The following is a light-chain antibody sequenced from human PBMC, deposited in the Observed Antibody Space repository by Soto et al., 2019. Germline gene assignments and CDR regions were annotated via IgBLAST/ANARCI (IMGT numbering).Light chain of an antibody. CDR3: LQDYNRPFT. CDR1: QDIRND. Sequence: AIQMTQSPSSLSASVGDRATITCRASQDIRNDLGWFQQKPGKAPRLLIYGASSLPNGVLSRFSGSGSGTDFSLTFSSLESEDFATYYCLQDYNRPFTFGQGTKLEIK. CDR2: GAS. V-gene: IGKV1-6*01. J-gene: IGKJ2*01.